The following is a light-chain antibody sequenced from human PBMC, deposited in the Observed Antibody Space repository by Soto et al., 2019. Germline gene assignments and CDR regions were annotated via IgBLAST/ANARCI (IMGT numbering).Light chain of an antibody. CDR2: DVS. J-gene: IGKJ1*01. CDR3: QQYNTYPWT. CDR1: QSITTW. Sequence: DIQMTQSPSTVSASVGDSVTITCRASQSITTWLAWYQQRPGKAPKLLIYDVSSLQSGVPSRFSGSGSGTEFTLTISSLQPDDFATYYCQQYNTYPWTFGQGTKVDI. V-gene: IGKV1-5*01.